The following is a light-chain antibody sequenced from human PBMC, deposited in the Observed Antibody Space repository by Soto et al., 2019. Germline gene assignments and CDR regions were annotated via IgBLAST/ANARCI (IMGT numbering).Light chain of an antibody. CDR1: NIESKS. V-gene: IGLV3-21*02. Sequence: SYELTQPPSVSVAPGQTARITCGGNNIESKSVHWYQQRPGQAPVLVIYVDSDRPSGIPDRFSASTSGNAAALTISRVEAGDGADYYCQVWDTISDHYVFGSGTKLTVL. J-gene: IGLJ1*01. CDR2: VDS. CDR3: QVWDTISDHYV.